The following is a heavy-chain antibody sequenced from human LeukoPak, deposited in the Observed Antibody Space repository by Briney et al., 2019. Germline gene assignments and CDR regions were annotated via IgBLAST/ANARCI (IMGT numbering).Heavy chain of an antibody. CDR1: GFIFTSYA. Sequence: GGSLRLSCAASGFIFTSYAMNWVRQAPGKGLEWVAVISFDGSDKYYADSVKGRFTISRDNSKNTLYLQMNSLRAEDTAVYYCARDDCSGGSCYSSQGYWGQGTLVTVSS. D-gene: IGHD2-15*01. CDR3: ARDDCSGGSCYSSQGY. J-gene: IGHJ4*02. CDR2: ISFDGSDK. V-gene: IGHV3-30-3*01.